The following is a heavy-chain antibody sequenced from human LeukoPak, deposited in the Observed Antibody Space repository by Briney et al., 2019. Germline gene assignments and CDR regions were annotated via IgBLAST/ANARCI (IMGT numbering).Heavy chain of an antibody. CDR1: GYTFTGYY. V-gene: IGHV1-2*02. D-gene: IGHD3-16*02. Sequence: ASVKVSCKASGYTFTGYYIHYVRQAPGQGLEWMGWINPNSGGTNSAQKFQGRVTMTRNTSISTAYMELSSLRSEDTAVYYCARIGLRGVIISRPLDYWGQGTLVTVSS. CDR2: INPNSGGT. J-gene: IGHJ4*02. CDR3: ARIGLRGVIISRPLDY.